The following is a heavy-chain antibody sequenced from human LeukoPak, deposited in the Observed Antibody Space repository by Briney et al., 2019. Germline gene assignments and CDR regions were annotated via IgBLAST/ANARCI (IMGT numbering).Heavy chain of an antibody. Sequence: SETLSLTCTVSGGSISSYYWSWIRQPPGKGLEWIGYIYYSGSTNYNPSLKSRVTISVDTSKNQFSLKLSSVTAADTAVYYCARGHSSSWLKGSYYYYGMDVWGQGTTVTASS. CDR3: ARGHSSSWLKGSYYYYGMDV. CDR1: GGSISSYY. CDR2: IYYSGST. J-gene: IGHJ6*02. D-gene: IGHD6-13*01. V-gene: IGHV4-59*01.